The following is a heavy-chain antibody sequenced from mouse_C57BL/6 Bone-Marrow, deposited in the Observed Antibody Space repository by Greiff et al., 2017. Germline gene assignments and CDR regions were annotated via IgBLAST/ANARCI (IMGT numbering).Heavy chain of an antibody. CDR2: IDPADGDT. D-gene: IGHD2-10*01. J-gene: IGHJ3*01. Sequence: VQLQQSGAELVKPGASVKLSCTASGFTIKDYYMHWVKQRPEQGLEWIGKIDPADGDTKYAPKFKGKATITADTSSNTAYLQLSSLTSEDTAVYDCASSSYQSYRGFADWGKGAMVTVAA. CDR1: GFTIKDYY. CDR3: ASSSYQSYRGFAD. V-gene: IGHV14-2*01.